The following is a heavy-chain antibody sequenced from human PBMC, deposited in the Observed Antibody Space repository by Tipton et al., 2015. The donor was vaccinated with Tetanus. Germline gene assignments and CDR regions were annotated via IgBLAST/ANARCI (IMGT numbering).Heavy chain of an antibody. CDR1: GDTFSNYA. J-gene: IGHJ4*02. V-gene: IGHV1-69*06. D-gene: IGHD1-26*01. CDR2: IIPIFGTP. CDR3: ARDHDLGAPLDY. Sequence: QLVQSGPEVKKPGSSVKVSCKASGDTFSNYAISWVRQAPGQGLEWMGGIIPIFGTPYYAQNFQGRVSIAADTSTNTAYMNLYSLTSDDTAIYYCARDHDLGAPLDYWGQGTLVTVPS.